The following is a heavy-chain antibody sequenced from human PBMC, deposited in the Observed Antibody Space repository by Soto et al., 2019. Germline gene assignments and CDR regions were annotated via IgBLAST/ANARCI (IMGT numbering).Heavy chain of an antibody. J-gene: IGHJ4*02. CDR3: ARDLSSGHSNYGKYYFDY. D-gene: IGHD4-4*01. Sequence: SQTLSLTCAISGDSVSSNSAAWNWIRQSPSRGLEWLGRTYYRPKWYNDYAVSVKSRITINPDTSKNQFSLQLNSVTPEDTAVYYCARDLSSGHSNYGKYYFDYWGQGTLVTVSS. CDR1: GDSVSSNSAA. CDR2: TYYRPKWYN. V-gene: IGHV6-1*01.